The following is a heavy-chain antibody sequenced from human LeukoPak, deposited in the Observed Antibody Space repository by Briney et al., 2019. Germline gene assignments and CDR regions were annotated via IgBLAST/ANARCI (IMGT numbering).Heavy chain of an antibody. CDR1: GGSISSGDYY. CDR2: IYYSGST. J-gene: IGHJ3*02. CDR3: ARDFPLLTGYPPVEWRGAFDI. V-gene: IGHV4-30-4*08. Sequence: SQTLSLTCTVSGGSISSGDYYWSWIRQPQGKGLEWIGYIYYSGSTYYNPSLKSRVTISVDTSKNQFSLKLSSVTAADTAVYYCARDFPLLTGYPPVEWRGAFDIWGQGTMVTVSS. D-gene: IGHD3-9*01.